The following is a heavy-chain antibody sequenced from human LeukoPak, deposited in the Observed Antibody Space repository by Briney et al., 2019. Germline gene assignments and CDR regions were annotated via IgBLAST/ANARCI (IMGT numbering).Heavy chain of an antibody. CDR3: ARGDFWSGFYNY. D-gene: IGHD3-3*01. CDR2: INHSGST. J-gene: IGHJ4*02. Sequence: PSETLSLTCAVYGGSFSGYYWSWVRQPPGKGREWIGEINHSGSTNYNPSLKSRVTISVDTSKNQFSLKLSSVTAADTAVYYCARGDFWSGFYNYWGQGTLVTVSS. CDR1: GGSFSGYY. V-gene: IGHV4-34*01.